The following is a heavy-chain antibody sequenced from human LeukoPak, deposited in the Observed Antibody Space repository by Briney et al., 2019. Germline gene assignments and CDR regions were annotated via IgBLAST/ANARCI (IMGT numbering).Heavy chain of an antibody. CDR1: GNTFTRYY. CDR3: ARDPILLGYGMDV. D-gene: IGHD2-21*01. J-gene: IGHJ6*02. V-gene: IGHV1-46*01. Sequence: ASVKVSCKASGNTFTRYYMHWVRQAPGQGLEWMGIINPSGGSTSYAQKFQGRVTMTRDTSTSTVYMEMSSLRSEDTAVYYCARDPILLGYGMDVWGQGTTVTVSS. CDR2: INPSGGST.